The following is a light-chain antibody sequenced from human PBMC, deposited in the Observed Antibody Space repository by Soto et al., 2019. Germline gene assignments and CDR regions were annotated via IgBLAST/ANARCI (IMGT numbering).Light chain of an antibody. CDR3: LQDYNYPWA. CDR1: QGIRSD. CDR2: GAS. Sequence: IQMTQSPSSLSASVGDRVTITCRASQGIRSDLAWYQQKPGKVPKLLIYGASRLESGVPSRFRGSGFGTYFTLTISSLQTEDFATYYCLQDYNYPWAFGQGTKVEIK. V-gene: IGKV1-6*01. J-gene: IGKJ1*01.